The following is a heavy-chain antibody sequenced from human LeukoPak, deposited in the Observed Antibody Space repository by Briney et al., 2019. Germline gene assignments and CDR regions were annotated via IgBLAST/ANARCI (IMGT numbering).Heavy chain of an antibody. D-gene: IGHD3-9*01. Sequence: GGSLRLSCAASGFTFSNAWMSWVRQAPGKGLEWVGRIKSKTDGWTTDYAAPVKGRFTISRDDSKNTLYLQMNRLKTVVTAVYYCTTDHIILTQGDSIIPARELGPWGQGTLVTVSS. CDR3: TTDHIILTQGDSIIPARELGP. V-gene: IGHV3-15*01. CDR2: IKSKTDGWTT. J-gene: IGHJ5*02. CDR1: GFTFSNAW.